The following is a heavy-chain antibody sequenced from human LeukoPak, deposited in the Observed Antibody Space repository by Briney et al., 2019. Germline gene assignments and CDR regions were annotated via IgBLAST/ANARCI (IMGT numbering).Heavy chain of an antibody. CDR3: GGDDSSGWYAFGY. CDR1: GGTFSSYA. CDR2: IIPIFGTA. D-gene: IGHD6-19*01. Sequence: SVKVSCKASGGTFSSYAISGVRQAPGQGLEWMGRIIPIFGTANYAQKFQGRVTITTDESTSTAFMELSSLRSEDTAVYYCGGDDSSGWYAFGYWGQGTLVTVSS. J-gene: IGHJ4*02. V-gene: IGHV1-69*05.